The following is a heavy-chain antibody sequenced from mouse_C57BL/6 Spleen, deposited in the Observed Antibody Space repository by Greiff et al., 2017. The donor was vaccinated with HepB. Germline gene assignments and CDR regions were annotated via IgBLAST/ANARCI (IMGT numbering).Heavy chain of an antibody. V-gene: IGHV1-26*01. CDR1: GYTFTDYY. CDR2: INPNNGGT. Sequence: EVQLQQSGPELVKPGASVKISCKASGYTFTDYYMNWVKQSHGKSLEWIGDINPNNGGTSYNQKFKGKATLTVDKSSSTAYMELRSLTSEDSAVYYCARAWVGFDYWGQGTTLTVSS. D-gene: IGHD1-1*01. J-gene: IGHJ2*01. CDR3: ARAWVGFDY.